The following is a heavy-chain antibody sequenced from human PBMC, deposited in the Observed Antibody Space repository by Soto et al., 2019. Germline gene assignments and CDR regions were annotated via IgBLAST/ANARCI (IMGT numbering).Heavy chain of an antibody. CDR3: ATGGLSEQKLPLWYYYGMDV. J-gene: IGHJ6*02. D-gene: IGHD6-13*01. CDR2: IIPIFGTA. Sequence: SVKVSCKASAGTFSSYAISWVRQAPAQGLEWMGGIIPIFGTANYAQKFQGRVTITADESTSTAYMELSSLRSEDTAVYYCATGGLSEQKLPLWYYYGMDVWGQGTKVTVYS. V-gene: IGHV1-69*13. CDR1: AGTFSSYA.